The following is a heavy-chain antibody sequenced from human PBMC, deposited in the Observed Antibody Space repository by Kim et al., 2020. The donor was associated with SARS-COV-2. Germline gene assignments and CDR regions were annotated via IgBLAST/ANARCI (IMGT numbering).Heavy chain of an antibody. CDR1: GCSISSYD. D-gene: IGHD5-18*01. CDR3: ARGVVVDTAMDG. CDR2: IYYSGGT. V-gene: IGHV4-59*01. Sequence: SETLSLTCTVSGCSISSYDWSWIRQPPGKGLEWIGDIYYSGGTNYNPSLKSRVTISVDTSKNQFSLKQSSVTAADTAVYYCARGVVVDTAMDGWGQGTT. J-gene: IGHJ6*02.